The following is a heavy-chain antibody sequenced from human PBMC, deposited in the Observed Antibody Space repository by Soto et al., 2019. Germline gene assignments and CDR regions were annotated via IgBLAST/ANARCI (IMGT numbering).Heavy chain of an antibody. V-gene: IGHV3-33*01. Sequence: QVQLVESGGGVVQPGRSLRLSCEASGFTFSSYGMHWVRQAPGKGLEWVAVIWYDGSNKYYADSVKGRFTISRYNSKHTLYLQRNSLRDEDTAVYYCARGSGSRTYYYYYYMDVWGKGTTVTVSS. D-gene: IGHD2-15*01. CDR2: IWYDGSNK. J-gene: IGHJ6*03. CDR1: GFTFSSYG. CDR3: ARGSGSRTYYYYYYMDV.